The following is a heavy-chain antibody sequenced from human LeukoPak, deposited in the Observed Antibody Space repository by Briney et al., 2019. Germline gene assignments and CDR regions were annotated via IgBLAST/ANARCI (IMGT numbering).Heavy chain of an antibody. J-gene: IGHJ4*02. CDR2: IKQDGSEK. CDR3: ARDTNAVAVAGTFDY. V-gene: IGHV3-7*01. D-gene: IGHD6-19*01. CDR1: GFTFSSYW. Sequence: GGSLRLSCAASGFTFSSYWMSWVRQAPGKGLEWVANIKQDGSEKYYVDSVKGRFTISRDNAKNSLYLQMNSLRAEDTAVYYCARDTNAVAVAGTFDYWGQGTLVTVSS.